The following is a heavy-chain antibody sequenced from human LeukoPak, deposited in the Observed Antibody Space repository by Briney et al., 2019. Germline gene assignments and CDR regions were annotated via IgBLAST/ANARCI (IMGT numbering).Heavy chain of an antibody. V-gene: IGHV1-69*05. CDR3: ARARIAVAGTALDYFDY. CDR2: IIPIFGTA. J-gene: IGHJ4*02. CDR1: GGTFSSYA. Sequence: SVKVSCKASGGTFSSYAISWVRQAPGQGLEWMGGIIPIFGTANYAQKLQGRVTMTTDTSTSTAYMELRSLRSDDTAVYYCARARIAVAGTALDYFDYWGQGTLVTVSS. D-gene: IGHD6-19*01.